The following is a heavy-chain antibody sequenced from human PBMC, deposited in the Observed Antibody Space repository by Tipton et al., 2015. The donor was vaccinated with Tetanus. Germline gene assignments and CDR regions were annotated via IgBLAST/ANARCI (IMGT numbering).Heavy chain of an antibody. CDR1: GGSITGYF. Sequence: TLSLTCSVSGGSITGYFWSWIRQTAGKRLEWIGRIYISGSTDLNPSLKTRVSMSVGTSKNQFSLKLSSVTAADTAVYYCARDRIIAIFGVVPINYFYDMGVWGQGTTVTVSS. J-gene: IGHJ6*02. CDR2: IYISGST. D-gene: IGHD3-3*01. V-gene: IGHV4-4*07. CDR3: ARDRIIAIFGVVPINYFYDMGV.